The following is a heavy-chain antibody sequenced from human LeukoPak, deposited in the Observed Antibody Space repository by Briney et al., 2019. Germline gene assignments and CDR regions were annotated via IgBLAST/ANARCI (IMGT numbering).Heavy chain of an antibody. Sequence: GESLKISCKGSGYTFIDYSIAWVRQMPGKGLEWMGFIHPADSHTTYSPSFQGQVTISADKSISTAYLQWSSLKASDTAMYYCARLPHCGSDCYPNWFDPWGQGTLVTVSS. CDR1: GYTFIDYS. D-gene: IGHD2-21*02. J-gene: IGHJ5*02. CDR3: ARLPHCGSDCYPNWFDP. CDR2: IHPADSHT. V-gene: IGHV5-51*01.